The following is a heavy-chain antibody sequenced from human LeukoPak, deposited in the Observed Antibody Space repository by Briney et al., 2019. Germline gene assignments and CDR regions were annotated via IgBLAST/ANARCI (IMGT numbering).Heavy chain of an antibody. V-gene: IGHV1-58*01. CDR3: AAGTMVRGVESMDV. Sequence: ASVKVSCKASGFTFTSSAVQWVRQARGQRLEWIGWIVVGSGNTNYAQKFQERVTITRDMSTSTAYMKLSSLRSEDTAVYYCAAGTMVRGVESMDVWGKGTTVTVSS. J-gene: IGHJ6*04. CDR2: IVVGSGNT. CDR1: GFTFTSSA. D-gene: IGHD3-10*01.